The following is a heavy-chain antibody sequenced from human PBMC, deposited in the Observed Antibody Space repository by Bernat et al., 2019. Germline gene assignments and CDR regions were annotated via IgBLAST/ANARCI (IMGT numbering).Heavy chain of an antibody. J-gene: IGHJ4*02. V-gene: IGHV4-59*01. CDR3: ARARGGHYFDY. Sequence: QVQLQESGPGLVKPSETLSLTYTVSGGSISSYYWSWIRQPPGKGLEWIGYIYYSGSTNYNPSLKSRVTISVDTSKNQFSLKLSSVTAADTAVYYCARARGGHYFDYWGQGTLVTVSS. CDR2: IYYSGST. D-gene: IGHD3-10*01. CDR1: GGSISSYY.